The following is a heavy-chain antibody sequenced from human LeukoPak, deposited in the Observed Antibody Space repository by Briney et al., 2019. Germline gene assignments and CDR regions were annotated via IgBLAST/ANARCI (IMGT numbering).Heavy chain of an antibody. CDR3: AMGVGAPEDLAVAADFDY. D-gene: IGHD6-19*01. CDR2: INWNGGST. CDR1: GFTFDDYG. J-gene: IGHJ4*02. Sequence: GGSLRLFCAAPGFTFDDYGMSWVLQAPGKGLAWVSNINWNGGSTGYADSVEGRFTISRDNAKNSLYLQMNSLRAEDTAVYYCAMGVGAPEDLAVAADFDYWGQGTLVTVSS. V-gene: IGHV3-20*04.